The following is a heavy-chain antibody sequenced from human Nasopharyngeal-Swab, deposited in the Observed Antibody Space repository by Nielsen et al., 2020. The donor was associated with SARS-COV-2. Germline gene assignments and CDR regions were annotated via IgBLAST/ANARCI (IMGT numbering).Heavy chain of an antibody. CDR2: ISSSRYGGTQ. J-gene: IGHJ4*02. CDR3: CRLGVDGTIPFDY. Sequence: GGSLRLSCIGSGFTFGNYAIVWFRQAPGKGLEWVGFISSSRYGGTQEYAASVRGRFMISRDDFNSITFLEMNSVKTEDTAIYYCCRLGVDGTIPFDYWGQGTLVTVSS. D-gene: IGHD1-7*01. CDR1: GFTFGNYA. V-gene: IGHV3-49*03.